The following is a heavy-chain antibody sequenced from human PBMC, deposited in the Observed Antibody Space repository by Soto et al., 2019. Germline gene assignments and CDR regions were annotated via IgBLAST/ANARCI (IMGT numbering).Heavy chain of an antibody. CDR3: ARDVQSIAASGPRYYFDY. D-gene: IGHD6-6*01. CDR2: INPNSGGT. J-gene: IGHJ4*02. V-gene: IGHV1-2*04. Sequence: GASVKVSCKASGYTFTGYYMHWVRQAPGQGLEWMGWINPNSGGTNYAQKFQGWVTMTRDTSISTAYMELSRLRSDDTAVYYCARDVQSIAASGPRYYFDYWGQGTLVTVSS. CDR1: GYTFTGYY.